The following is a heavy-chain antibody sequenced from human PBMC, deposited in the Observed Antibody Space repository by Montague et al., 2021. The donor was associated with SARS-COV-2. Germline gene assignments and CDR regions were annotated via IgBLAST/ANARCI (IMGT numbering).Heavy chain of an antibody. CDR3: TKGGYYRFDAFDI. J-gene: IGHJ3*02. V-gene: IGHV3-74*01. D-gene: IGHD3-3*01. CDR1: GFTFSSYW. Sequence: SLRLSCAASGFTFSSYWMHWVRQAPGKGLVWVSHMNSDGSSRGYADAVRGRFTISGDNAKNTLYLEMSSLRAEDTAVYYCTKGGYYRFDAFDIWGQGTMVTVSS. CDR2: MNSDGSSR.